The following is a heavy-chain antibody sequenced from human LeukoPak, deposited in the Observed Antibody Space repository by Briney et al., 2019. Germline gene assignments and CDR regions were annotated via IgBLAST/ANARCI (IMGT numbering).Heavy chain of an antibody. D-gene: IGHD2-2*01. CDR2: IYTSGST. CDR1: GGSISSYY. Sequence: KPSETLSLTCTVSGGSISSYYWSWIRQPAGKGLEWIGRIYTSGSTNYNPSLKSRVTMSVDTSKNQFSLKLSSVTAADTAVYYCARDCSSTSCYGPRFDPWGQGTLVTVSS. J-gene: IGHJ5*02. V-gene: IGHV4-4*07. CDR3: ARDCSSTSCYGPRFDP.